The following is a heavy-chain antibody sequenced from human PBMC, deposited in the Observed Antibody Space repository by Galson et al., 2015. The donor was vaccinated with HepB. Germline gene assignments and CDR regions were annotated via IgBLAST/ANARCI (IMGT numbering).Heavy chain of an antibody. CDR1: GGTFSSYA. J-gene: IGHJ6*02. D-gene: IGHD6-19*01. V-gene: IGHV1-69*13. CDR2: IIPIFGTA. CDR3: ARVCVSVVAGFFYYYYGMDV. Sequence: VKVSCKASGGTFSSYAISWVRQAPGQGLEWMGGIIPIFGTANYAQKFQGRVTITADESTSTAYMELSSLRSEDTAVYYCARVCVSVVAGFFYYYYGMDVWCPWTMVTV.